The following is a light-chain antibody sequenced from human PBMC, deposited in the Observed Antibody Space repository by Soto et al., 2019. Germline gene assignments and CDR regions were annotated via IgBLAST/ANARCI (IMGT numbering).Light chain of an antibody. J-gene: IGKJ3*01. Sequence: EIVMTQSPATLSVSPGERATLSCRASQSVSSNLAWYQQKPGQAPSLLIYGASARATGIPARFSGSGSGTEFTLTISSLQSEDFAVYYCQQRSSWPFTFGPGTKVDIK. CDR3: QQRSSWPFT. V-gene: IGKV3-15*01. CDR2: GAS. CDR1: QSVSSN.